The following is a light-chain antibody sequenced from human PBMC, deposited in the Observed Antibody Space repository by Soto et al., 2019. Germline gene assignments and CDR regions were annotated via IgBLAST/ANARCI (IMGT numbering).Light chain of an antibody. CDR2: GAS. CDR1: QSVSNN. J-gene: IGKJ1*01. Sequence: EIVLTQSPGTLSLSPGERATLSCRASQSVSNNLAWYQQRPGQAPRLLIYGASTRATGIPARFSGSGSGTEFTLTISSLQSEDFALYYCQQYNDWPPWTFGQGTKVDIK. V-gene: IGKV3-15*01. CDR3: QQYNDWPPWT.